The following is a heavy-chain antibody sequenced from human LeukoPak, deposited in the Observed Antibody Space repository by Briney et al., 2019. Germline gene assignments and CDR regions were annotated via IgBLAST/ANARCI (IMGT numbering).Heavy chain of an antibody. CDR3: ARDGELRYFDWFEDILGNAYHYFDY. D-gene: IGHD3-9*01. J-gene: IGHJ4*02. CDR1: GYTFTSYY. V-gene: IGHV1-46*01. Sequence: GASVKVSCKASGYTFTSYYMHWVRQAPGQGLEWMGIINPSGGSTSYAQKFQGRVTMTRDTSTSTVYMELSSLRSEDTAVYYCARDGELRYFDWFEDILGNAYHYFDYWGQGTLVTVSS. CDR2: INPSGGST.